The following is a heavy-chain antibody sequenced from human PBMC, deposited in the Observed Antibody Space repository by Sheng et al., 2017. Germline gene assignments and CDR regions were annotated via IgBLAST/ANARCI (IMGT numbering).Heavy chain of an antibody. CDR1: GITISSYE. CDR2: ISSGGSI. V-gene: IGHV3-48*03. CDR3: ARDYDSSGFSAFDI. Sequence: EVQLVESGGGLVQPPGITISSYEIELGPARLQGRGLEWISYISSGGSIYYADSVKGRFTVSRDSAKNSLYLQMNSLRVEDTAVYYCARDYDSSGFSAFDIWGQGTMVTVSS. J-gene: IGHJ3*02. D-gene: IGHD3-22*01.